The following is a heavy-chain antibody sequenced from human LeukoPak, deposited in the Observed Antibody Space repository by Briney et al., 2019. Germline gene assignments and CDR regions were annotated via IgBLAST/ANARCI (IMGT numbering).Heavy chain of an antibody. D-gene: IGHD5-12*01. V-gene: IGHV3-7*03. CDR1: GFTFSSYW. CDR3: ARDSGYEGAAFDI. CDR2: IKQDGSEK. Sequence: PGGSLRLSCAASGFTFSSYWMSWVRQAPGRGLEWVANIKQDGSEKYYVDSVKGRFTISRDNAKNTLYLQMNSLRAEDTAVYYCARDSGYEGAAFDIWGQGTMVTVSS. J-gene: IGHJ3*02.